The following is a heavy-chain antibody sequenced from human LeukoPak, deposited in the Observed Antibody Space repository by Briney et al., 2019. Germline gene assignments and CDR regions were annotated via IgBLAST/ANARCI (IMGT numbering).Heavy chain of an antibody. D-gene: IGHD6-6*01. Sequence: PGGSLRLSCGGSGFTFSTYTMHWVRQAPGKGLEWVAGRSYDGSNEYYADSVKGRFTISRDNSKNTLYLQMNSLRVEDTAVYFCARAVRSQAFDIWGQGTMVTVSS. CDR1: GFTFSTYT. J-gene: IGHJ3*02. CDR3: ARAVRSQAFDI. CDR2: RSYDGSNE. V-gene: IGHV3-30*01.